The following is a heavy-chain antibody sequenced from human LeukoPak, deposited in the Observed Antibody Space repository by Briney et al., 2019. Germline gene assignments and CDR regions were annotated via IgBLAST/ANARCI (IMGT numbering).Heavy chain of an antibody. CDR3: AKAYCSSTSCYGVPFDY. CDR1: GFTFSSYA. D-gene: IGHD2-2*01. CDR2: ISGSGGST. V-gene: IGHV3-23*01. J-gene: IGHJ4*02. Sequence: GGSLRLSRAASGFTFSSYAMSWVRQAPGKGLEWVSAISGSGGSTYYADSVKGRFTISRDNSKNTLYLQMNSLRAEDTAVYYCAKAYCSSTSCYGVPFDYWGQGTLVTVSS.